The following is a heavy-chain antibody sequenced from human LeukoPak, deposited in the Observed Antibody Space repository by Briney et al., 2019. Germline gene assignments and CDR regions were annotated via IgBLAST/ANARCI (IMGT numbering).Heavy chain of an antibody. CDR1: GYTFTSYD. J-gene: IGHJ4*02. CDR3: ARGRRIRDQYYFDY. V-gene: IGHV1-8*01. Sequence: GASVKVSCKASGYTFTSYDINWVRQATGQGLEWMGWMNPNSGNTGYAQKFQGRVTMTRNTSISTAYMELSSLRSEDTAVYYGARGRRIRDQYYFDYWGQGTLVAVSS. CDR2: MNPNSGNT. D-gene: IGHD2-15*01.